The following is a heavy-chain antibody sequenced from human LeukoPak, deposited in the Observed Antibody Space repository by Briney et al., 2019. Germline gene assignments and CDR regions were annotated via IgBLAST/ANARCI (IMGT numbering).Heavy chain of an antibody. V-gene: IGHV1-69*15. Sequence: SVKVSCKASGGTFSSYAISWVRQAPGQGLEWMGRIFPIFATANYAQKFQGRVTITADESTSTAYMELSSLRSEDTAVYYCAREGGSYEAYFDYWGQGTLVTVSS. CDR2: IFPIFATA. D-gene: IGHD1-26*01. J-gene: IGHJ4*02. CDR3: AREGGSYEAYFDY. CDR1: GGTFSSYA.